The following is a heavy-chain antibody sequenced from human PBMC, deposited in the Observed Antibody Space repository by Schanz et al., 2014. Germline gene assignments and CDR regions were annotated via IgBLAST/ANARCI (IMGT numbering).Heavy chain of an antibody. CDR2: ISRDGTTS. J-gene: IGHJ4*02. CDR3: ARDEGRDGYNLDFDV. V-gene: IGHV3-11*01. Sequence: QVQLVESGGGLVKPGGSLRLSCAASGFIFNDYYMNWIRQAPGKGLEWLSYISRDGTTSYYADSVKGRFIISRDSSKNTLFLQMNSMRPEATAIYFCARDEGRDGYNLDFDVWGQGTLVTVSS. D-gene: IGHD5-12*01. CDR1: GFIFNDYY.